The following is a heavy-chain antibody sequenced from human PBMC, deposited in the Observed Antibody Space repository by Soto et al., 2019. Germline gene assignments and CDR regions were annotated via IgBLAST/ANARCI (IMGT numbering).Heavy chain of an antibody. CDR1: GDSITGDEW. Sequence: QVQLQESGPGLVQPSGTLSLTCAVSGDSITGDEWWSWVRQPPGKGLEWIGEIHHSGATNYNPSLKSRVTISIDKSKNHFSLKLNSVTAADTAMFYCATQGFYRMGVWGRGTTVTVSS. V-gene: IGHV4-4*02. CDR3: ATQGFYRMGV. J-gene: IGHJ6*02. CDR2: IHHSGAT.